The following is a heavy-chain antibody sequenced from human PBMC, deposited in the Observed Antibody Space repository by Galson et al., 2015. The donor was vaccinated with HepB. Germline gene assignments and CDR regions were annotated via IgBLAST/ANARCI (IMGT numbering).Heavy chain of an antibody. Sequence: SLRLSCAASGFTFSRYAMHWVRQAPGKGLAYVSTISSNGDVTYYADSVKGRFIISRDNSKNTLYLQMGGLRVEDTAVYYCARGDYGSGSFDFYGMDVWGRGTTVTVSS. D-gene: IGHD3-10*01. CDR3: ARGDYGSGSFDFYGMDV. CDR2: ISSNGDVT. CDR1: GFTFSRYA. J-gene: IGHJ6*02. V-gene: IGHV3-64*02.